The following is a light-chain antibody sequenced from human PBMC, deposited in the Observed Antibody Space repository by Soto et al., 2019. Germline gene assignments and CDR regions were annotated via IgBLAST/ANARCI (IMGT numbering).Light chain of an antibody. CDR1: SSNIGAGYD. J-gene: IGLJ2*01. CDR2: GNS. V-gene: IGLV1-40*01. CDR3: QYYDSSLSGVV. Sequence: QSVLTQPTSVSGAPGQRVTISCTGSSSNIGAGYDVHWYQQLPGTAPKLLIYGNSNRPSGVPDRFSGSKSGTSASLAITGLQAEDEADYYCQYYDSSLSGVVFGGGTKLTVL.